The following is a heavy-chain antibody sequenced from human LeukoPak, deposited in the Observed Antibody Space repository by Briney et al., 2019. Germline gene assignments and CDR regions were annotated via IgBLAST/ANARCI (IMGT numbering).Heavy chain of an antibody. Sequence: GGSLRLSCAASGFTFSTYWMHWVRQAPGKGLVWVSRINSDGSITSYVDSVKGRFTISRDNAKKTLYLQMNSLRAEDTAVYYCVGFNYGDYPGDYWGQGTLVTVSS. V-gene: IGHV3-74*01. CDR2: INSDGSIT. J-gene: IGHJ4*02. CDR1: GFTFSTYW. CDR3: VGFNYGDYPGDY. D-gene: IGHD4-17*01.